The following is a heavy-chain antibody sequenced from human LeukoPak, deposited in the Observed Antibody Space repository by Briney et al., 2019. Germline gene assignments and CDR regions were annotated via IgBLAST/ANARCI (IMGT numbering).Heavy chain of an antibody. D-gene: IGHD3-22*01. CDR1: GFTFGSYW. V-gene: IGHV3-74*01. CDR2: INSDGSST. J-gene: IGHJ3*02. CDR3: ARVAYYDSSGYYRGDAFDI. Sequence: GGSLRLSCAASGFTFGSYWMHWVRQAPGKGLVWVSRINSDGSSTSYADSVKGRFTISRDNAKNTLYLQMNSLRAEDTAVYYCARVAYYDSSGYYRGDAFDIWGQGTMVTVSS.